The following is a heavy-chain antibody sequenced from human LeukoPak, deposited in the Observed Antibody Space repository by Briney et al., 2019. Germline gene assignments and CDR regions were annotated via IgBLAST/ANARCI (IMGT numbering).Heavy chain of an antibody. CDR3: ARLNSGSFDY. CDR1: GGSISSHY. CDR2: IYYSGST. J-gene: IGHJ4*02. Sequence: SETLSLTCTVSGGSISSHYWSWIRQPPGKGLEWIGYIYYSGSTNYNPSLKSRVTISVDTSKNQFSLKLSSVTAADTAVYYCARLNSGSFDYWGQGTLVTVSS. D-gene: IGHD1-26*01. V-gene: IGHV4-59*08.